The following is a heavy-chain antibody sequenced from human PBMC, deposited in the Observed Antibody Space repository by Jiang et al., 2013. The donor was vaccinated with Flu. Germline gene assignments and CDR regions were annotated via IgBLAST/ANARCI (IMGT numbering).Heavy chain of an antibody. V-gene: IGHV4-31*03. D-gene: IGHD4-17*01. Sequence: SGPGLVKPSQTLSLTCSVSGDSISSGTHYWGWIRQDPAKGLEWIGYIYYGGSTDLNPSLKSRLHISIDASENQFTLKMFSVTAADTAVYYCARGGVTTGDFDYWGQGALVTVSS. J-gene: IGHJ4*02. CDR3: ARGGVTTGDFDY. CDR2: IYYGGST. CDR1: GDSISSGTHY.